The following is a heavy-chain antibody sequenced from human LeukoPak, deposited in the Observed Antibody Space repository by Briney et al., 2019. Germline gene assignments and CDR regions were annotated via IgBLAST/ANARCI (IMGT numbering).Heavy chain of an antibody. CDR3: AKVVLAYCGGDCYPGDYFDY. J-gene: IGHJ4*02. V-gene: IGHV3-23*01. CDR1: GFTFSSYA. Sequence: GGSLRLSCAASGFTFSSYAMSWVRQAPGKGLEWVSAISGSGGSTYYADSVKGRFTISRDNSKNTLYLQMNSLRAEDTAVYYCAKVVLAYCGGDCYPGDYFDYWGQGTLVTVSS. CDR2: ISGSGGST. D-gene: IGHD2-21*02.